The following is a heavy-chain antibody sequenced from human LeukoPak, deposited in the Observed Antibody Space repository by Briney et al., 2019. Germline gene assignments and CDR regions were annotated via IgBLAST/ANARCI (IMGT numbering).Heavy chain of an antibody. CDR3: AKLGTRRELRSYFDY. D-gene: IGHD1-1*01. Sequence: PGGSLRLSCAASGFTFINYAMSWVRQAPGKGLEWVSGISGRGHFTNYADSVKGRFTVSRDNSENTLFLQTNSLRAEDTAIYYCAKLGTRRELRSYFDYWGQGIPVTISS. V-gene: IGHV3-23*01. CDR2: ISGRGHFT. CDR1: GFTFINYA. J-gene: IGHJ4*02.